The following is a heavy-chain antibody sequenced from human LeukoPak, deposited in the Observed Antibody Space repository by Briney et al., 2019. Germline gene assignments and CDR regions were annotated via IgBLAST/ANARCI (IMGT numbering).Heavy chain of an antibody. CDR1: GGSFSSYY. Sequence: SETLSLTCAVYGGSFSSYYWGWIRQPPGKGLEWIGEINHTGSTNYNPSLKSRVTISVDTSKNQFSLKLSSVTAADTAVYYCAAQSGYYSGGWFDPWGQGTLVTVSS. CDR3: AAQSGYYSGGWFDP. V-gene: IGHV4-34*01. J-gene: IGHJ5*02. D-gene: IGHD2-15*01. CDR2: INHTGST.